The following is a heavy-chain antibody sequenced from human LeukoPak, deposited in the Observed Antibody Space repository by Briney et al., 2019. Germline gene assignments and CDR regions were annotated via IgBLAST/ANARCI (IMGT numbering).Heavy chain of an antibody. CDR1: GFTFRSYG. Sequence: GRSLRLSCAASGFTFRSYGMHWVRQAPGKGLEWVAVISYDGSKKYHADSVKGRFIISRDNSKNTLYLQMNSLRAEDTAVYYCAKDRSSSWSFDYWGQGTLVTVSS. V-gene: IGHV3-30*18. D-gene: IGHD6-13*01. CDR2: ISYDGSKK. CDR3: AKDRSSSWSFDY. J-gene: IGHJ4*02.